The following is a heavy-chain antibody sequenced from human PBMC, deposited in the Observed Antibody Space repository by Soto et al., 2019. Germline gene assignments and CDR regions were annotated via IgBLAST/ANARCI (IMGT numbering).Heavy chain of an antibody. CDR1: GFTISSYG. J-gene: IGHJ3*02. Sequence: GGSLRLSCAASGFTISSYGMHWVRQAPGKGLEWVAVISYDGSNKYYADSVKGRFTISRDNSKNTLYLQMNSLRAEDTAVYYCAKDGGGYDAFDIWGQGTMVTVSS. D-gene: IGHD2-15*01. CDR3: AKDGGGYDAFDI. V-gene: IGHV3-30*18. CDR2: ISYDGSNK.